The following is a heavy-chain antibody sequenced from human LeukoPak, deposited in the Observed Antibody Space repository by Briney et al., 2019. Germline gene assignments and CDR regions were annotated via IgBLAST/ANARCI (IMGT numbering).Heavy chain of an antibody. CDR1: GFSFSSYD. CDR2: ISSSGSYI. V-gene: IGHV3-21*01. Sequence: GGSLRLSCAASGFSFSSYDMNWLRRSPGKGLVWVSSISSSGSYIYYAHSVKGRFTISKNDAKNSLYLQMSSLRAEDTAVYYCAREVIGGNSAWGQGTLVTVSS. D-gene: IGHD2-15*01. J-gene: IGHJ4*02. CDR3: AREVIGGNSA.